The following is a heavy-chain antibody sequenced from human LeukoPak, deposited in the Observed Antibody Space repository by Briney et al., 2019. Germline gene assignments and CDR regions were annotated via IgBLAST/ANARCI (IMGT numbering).Heavy chain of an antibody. Sequence: SEALSLTCTVSGGSISSGGYYWSWIRQHPGKGLEWIGYIYYSGSTYYNPSLKSRVTISVDTSKNQFSLKLSSVTAADTAVYYCARGDRFLVSFDPWGQGTLVTVSS. CDR2: IYYSGST. V-gene: IGHV4-31*03. CDR3: ARGDRFLVSFDP. CDR1: GGSISSGGYY. J-gene: IGHJ5*02. D-gene: IGHD3-3*01.